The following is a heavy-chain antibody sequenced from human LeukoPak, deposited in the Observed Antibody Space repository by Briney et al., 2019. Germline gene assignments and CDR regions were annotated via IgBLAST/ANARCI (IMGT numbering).Heavy chain of an antibody. D-gene: IGHD3-16*01. CDR2: IYYSGST. CDR3: ARDWGSGLFDL. Sequence: SETLSLTCAVYGGSFSGYYWSWIRQPPGKGLEWIGYIYYSGSTNYNPSLKSRVTISVDTSKNQFSLKLSSVTAADTAVYYCARDWGSGLFDLWGRGTLVTVSS. CDR1: GGSFSGYY. J-gene: IGHJ2*01. V-gene: IGHV4-59*01.